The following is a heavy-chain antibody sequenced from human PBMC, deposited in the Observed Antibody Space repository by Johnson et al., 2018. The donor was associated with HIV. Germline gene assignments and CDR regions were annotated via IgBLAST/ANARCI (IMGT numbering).Heavy chain of an antibody. J-gene: IGHJ3*02. D-gene: IGHD5-18*01. CDR3: ARLPSGYSRDAFDI. Sequence: QVQLVESGGGVVQPGRSLRLSCAASGFTFSSYAMHWVRQAPAKGLEWVAVISYDGSHKYYADSVRGRFTISRDNSKNTLYIQMHSLRAEDTAFYYCARLPSGYSRDAFDIWGQGTMVTVSS. V-gene: IGHV3-30*04. CDR2: ISYDGSHK. CDR1: GFTFSSYA.